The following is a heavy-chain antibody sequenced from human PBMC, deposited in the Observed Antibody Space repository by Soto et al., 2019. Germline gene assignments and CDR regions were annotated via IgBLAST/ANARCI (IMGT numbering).Heavy chain of an antibody. CDR3: ARADYGSGSYNYYHGMDV. CDR2: IYYSGST. V-gene: IGHV4-59*01. J-gene: IGHJ6*02. CDR1: GGSISSYY. Sequence: SETLSLTCTVSGGSISSYYWSWIRQPPGKGLEWIGYIYYSGSTNYNPSLKSRVTISVDTSKNQFSLKLSSVTAADTAVYYCARADYGSGSYNYYHGMDVWGQGTTVTVSS. D-gene: IGHD3-10*01.